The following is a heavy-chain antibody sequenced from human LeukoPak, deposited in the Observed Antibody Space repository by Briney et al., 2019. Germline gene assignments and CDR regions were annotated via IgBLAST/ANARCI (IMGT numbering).Heavy chain of an antibody. CDR3: ARGLTGTDFDY. V-gene: IGHV3-23*01. CDR1: GFTFSNYA. D-gene: IGHD1-20*01. Sequence: GGSLRLSCAASGFTFSNYAFNWVRQAPGKGLDWVSGISGGDGNTHYADPVKGRFTISRDNSKDTLYLQMNSLRAEDTAVYYCARGLTGTDFDYWGQGTLVTVSS. J-gene: IGHJ4*02. CDR2: ISGGDGNT.